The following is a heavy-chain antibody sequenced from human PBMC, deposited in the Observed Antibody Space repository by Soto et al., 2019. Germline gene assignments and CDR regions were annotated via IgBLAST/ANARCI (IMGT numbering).Heavy chain of an antibody. Sequence: EVQLVESGGGLVKPGGSLRLSCAASGFTFNNNNMNWVRQAPGKGLEWVSSISSRGTYIYYADSLKDRFTISRDNAKNSLSMQVNSLRADDTAMYYCARAVGNGFDYWGQGTLVTVSS. J-gene: IGHJ4*02. CDR2: ISSRGTYI. V-gene: IGHV3-21*01. CDR1: GFTFNNNN. D-gene: IGHD2-15*01. CDR3: ARAVGNGFDY.